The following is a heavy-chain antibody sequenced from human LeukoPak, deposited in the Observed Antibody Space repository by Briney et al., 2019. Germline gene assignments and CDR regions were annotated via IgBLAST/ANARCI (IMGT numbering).Heavy chain of an antibody. CDR2: IWYDGSNK. D-gene: IGHD2-15*01. J-gene: IGHJ4*02. CDR3: ARCSGGSTYHSDDY. V-gene: IGHV3-33*01. Sequence: GGSLRLSCAASGFTFSSYGMHWVRQAPGKGLEWVAVIWYDGSNKYYADSVKGRFTTSRDNSKDTLYLQMNSLRAEDTAVYYCARCSGGSTYHSDDYWGQGTLVTVSS. CDR1: GFTFSSYG.